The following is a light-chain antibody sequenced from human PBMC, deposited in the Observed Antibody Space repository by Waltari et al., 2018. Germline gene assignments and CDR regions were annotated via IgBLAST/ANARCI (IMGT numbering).Light chain of an antibody. Sequence: QSALAQPASVSGSPGQSVTISCFGSYSDIGSSNWVSWYRQDPDRAPKLLMFDVTKRPSGVSTRFSGSKSGNTASLTISGLQTDDTSDYYCASSTNLNTVVFGGGTKLTV. V-gene: IGLV2-14*03. CDR1: YSDIGSSNW. CDR2: DVT. CDR3: ASSTNLNTVV. J-gene: IGLJ3*02.